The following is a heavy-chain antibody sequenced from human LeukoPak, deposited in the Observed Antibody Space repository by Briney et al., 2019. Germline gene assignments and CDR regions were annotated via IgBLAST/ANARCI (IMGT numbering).Heavy chain of an antibody. D-gene: IGHD5-18*01. CDR3: VKTADVDTAMVTFDY. J-gene: IGHJ4*02. V-gene: IGHV3-64D*09. CDR1: GVTFSSYA. Sequence: PRGSLRLSCSASGVTFSSYAMHWGRQAPGKGLEYVSAFSSNGGSTYYADSVKGRFTISRDNSKNTLYLQMSSLRAEDTAVYYCVKTADVDTAMVTFDYWGQGTLVTVSS. CDR2: FSSNGGST.